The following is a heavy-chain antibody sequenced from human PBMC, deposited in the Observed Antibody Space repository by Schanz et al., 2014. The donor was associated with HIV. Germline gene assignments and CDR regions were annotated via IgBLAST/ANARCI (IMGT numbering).Heavy chain of an antibody. CDR3: ANTEYPYSSSSDYYYGMDV. CDR2: IWYDATNE. V-gene: IGHV3-33*06. J-gene: IGHJ6*02. Sequence: QEQVVESGGGVVQPGRSLRLACAASGFTFSSYAMHWVRQAPGTGLEWVAVIWYDATNEYYADSVKGRFTISRDNSKNTLYLQMNSLRAQDTAVYYCANTEYPYSSSSDYYYGMDVWGQGTTVTVSS. D-gene: IGHD6-6*01. CDR1: GFTFSSYA.